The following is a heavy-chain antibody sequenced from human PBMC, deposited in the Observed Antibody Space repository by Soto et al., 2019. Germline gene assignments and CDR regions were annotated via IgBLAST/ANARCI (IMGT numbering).Heavy chain of an antibody. Sequence: LSLTCTVSGGSISSSSYYWGWIRQPPGKGLEWIGSIYYSGSTYYNPSLKSRVTISVDTSKNQFSLKLSSVTAADTAVYYCAIVVVMGYGMDVWGQGTTVTVSS. D-gene: IGHD3-22*01. CDR2: IYYSGST. J-gene: IGHJ6*02. CDR3: AIVVVMGYGMDV. V-gene: IGHV4-39*01. CDR1: GGSISSSSYY.